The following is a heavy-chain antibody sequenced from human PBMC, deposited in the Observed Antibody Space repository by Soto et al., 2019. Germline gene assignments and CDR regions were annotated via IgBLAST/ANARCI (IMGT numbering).Heavy chain of an antibody. CDR3: ARAYQLTYYFHD. CDR1: GVAFRGYA. CDR2: ISDDGSKT. D-gene: IGHD3-22*01. Sequence: PGGSLRLSCAGSGVAFRGYAVHGVRQTPGKGLEWVTVISDDGSKTYYADSVKGRFSVSRDDSTNMVFLQMSSLRSEDTTVYHCARAYQLTYYFHDWGPGTPVTVSS. V-gene: IGHV3-30*14. J-gene: IGHJ4*02.